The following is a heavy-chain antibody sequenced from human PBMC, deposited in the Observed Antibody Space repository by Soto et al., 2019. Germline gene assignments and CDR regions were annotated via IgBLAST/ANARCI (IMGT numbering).Heavy chain of an antibody. Sequence: ASVKVSCKASGYTFTSYGISWVRQAPGQGLEWMGWISAYNGNTNYAQKLQGRVSMTTDTSTSTAYMELRSLRSDDTAVYYCASTSYSGSYSSWGQGTMVTVSS. CDR2: ISAYNGNT. CDR3: ASTSYSGSYSS. CDR1: GYTFTSYG. J-gene: IGHJ3*01. D-gene: IGHD1-26*01. V-gene: IGHV1-18*01.